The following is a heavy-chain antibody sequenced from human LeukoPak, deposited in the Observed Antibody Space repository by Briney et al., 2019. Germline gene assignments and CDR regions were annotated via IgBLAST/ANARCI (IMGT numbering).Heavy chain of an antibody. CDR2: IYYSGST. Sequence: PSETLSLTCTVSGGSISSSSYYWGWIRQPPGKGLEWIGSIYYSGSTYYNPSLKSRVTISVDTSKNQFSLKLSSVTAADTAVYYCARRFYYDILTGYSNWGQGTLVTVSS. J-gene: IGHJ4*02. V-gene: IGHV4-39*01. CDR1: GGSISSSSYY. CDR3: ARRFYYDILTGYSN. D-gene: IGHD3-9*01.